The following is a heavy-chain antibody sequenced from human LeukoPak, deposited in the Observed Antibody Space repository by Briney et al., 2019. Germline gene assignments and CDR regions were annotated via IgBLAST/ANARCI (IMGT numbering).Heavy chain of an antibody. CDR2: ISYSGST. CDR1: GDSISSFY. D-gene: IGHD6-13*01. J-gene: IGHJ6*03. V-gene: IGHV4-59*01. CDR3: ARTTEAHSWRTRYYDYYMDV. Sequence: SETLSLTCTVSGDSISSFYWSWIRQPPGKGLEWIGYISYSGSTNYNPSLKSRVTISVDTSKNQFSLKLSSVTAADTAVYYCARTTEAHSWRTRYYDYYMDVWGKGTTVTISS.